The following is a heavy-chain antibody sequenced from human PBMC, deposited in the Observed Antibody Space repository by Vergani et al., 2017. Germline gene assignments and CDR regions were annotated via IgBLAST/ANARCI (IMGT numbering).Heavy chain of an antibody. CDR1: GYTFTSYY. Sequence: QVQLVQSGAEVKKPGASVKVSCKASGYTFTSYYMHWVRQAPGQGLEWMGIINPSGGSTSYAQKFQGRVTMTRDTSTSTAYMELSSLRSEDMAVYYCAADVNWNYVSLFDYWGQGTLVTVSS. D-gene: IGHD1-7*01. CDR3: AADVNWNYVSLFDY. V-gene: IGHV1-46*01. J-gene: IGHJ4*02. CDR2: INPSGGST.